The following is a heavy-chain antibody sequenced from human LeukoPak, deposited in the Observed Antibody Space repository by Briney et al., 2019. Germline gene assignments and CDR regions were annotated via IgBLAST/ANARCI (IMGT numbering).Heavy chain of an antibody. J-gene: IGHJ4*02. D-gene: IGHD3-22*01. CDR2: IYYRGGT. V-gene: IGHV4-30-4*01. CDR1: GGPINTDNY. CDR3: ARDGDGYYPHFDN. Sequence: PSQTLSLTCTVSGGPINTDNYWSWIRQTPGKGLEWIGHIYYRGGTFYSPSLKSRLTISIATSKNQFSLKLTSVTAADTAVYYCARDGDGYYPHFDNWGQGTLVPVSS.